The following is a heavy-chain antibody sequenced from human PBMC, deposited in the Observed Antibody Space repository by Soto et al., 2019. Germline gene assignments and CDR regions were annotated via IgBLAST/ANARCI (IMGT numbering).Heavy chain of an antibody. V-gene: IGHV4-31*03. D-gene: IGHD3-10*02. Sequence: QVQLQESGPGLVKPSQTLSLTCTVSGGSISSGGYYWSWIRQHPGKGLEWIGYIYYSGSTNYNPSLKSRVTISVDTSKNQFSLKLSSVTAADTAVYYCARATYGGGYNWFDPWGQGTLVTVSS. CDR3: ARATYGGGYNWFDP. CDR1: GGSISSGGYY. J-gene: IGHJ5*02. CDR2: IYYSGST.